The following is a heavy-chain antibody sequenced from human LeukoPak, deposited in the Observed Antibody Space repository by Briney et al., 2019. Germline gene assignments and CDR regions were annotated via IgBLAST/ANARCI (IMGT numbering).Heavy chain of an antibody. D-gene: IGHD3-16*01. J-gene: IGHJ6*02. Sequence: GGSLRLSCAASGFTFSSYGMHWVRQAPGKGLEWVAFIRYDGSNKYYADSVKGRFTISRENAKNSLYLQMNSLRAGDTAVYYCAREGGYGMDVWGQGTTVTVSS. CDR2: IRYDGSNK. CDR3: AREGGYGMDV. CDR1: GFTFSSYG. V-gene: IGHV3-30*02.